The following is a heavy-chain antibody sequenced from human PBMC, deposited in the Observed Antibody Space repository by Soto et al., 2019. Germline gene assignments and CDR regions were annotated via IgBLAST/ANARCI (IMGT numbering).Heavy chain of an antibody. CDR2: ISATGGSAWVSVISGTGGST. Sequence: EGQMLESGGGLVQPGGSLRLSCATSGFTFHSYAMSWVRQAPGKGLEWVSGISATGGSAWVSVISGTGGSTFYSDPVRGSITILRDDSKSTLHLQMNRVSAEDTAVYYCAKGRQGGYNYFASWCQGTLVTVSS. CDR3: AKGRQGGYNYFAS. CDR1: GFTFHSYA. V-gene: IGHV3-23*01. D-gene: IGHD1-26*01. J-gene: IGHJ4*02.